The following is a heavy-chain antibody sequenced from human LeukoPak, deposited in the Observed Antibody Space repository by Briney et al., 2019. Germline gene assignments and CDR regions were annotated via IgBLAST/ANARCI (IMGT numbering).Heavy chain of an antibody. CDR2: INYSEST. V-gene: IGHV4-61*01. D-gene: IGHD5-18*01. J-gene: IGHJ4*02. CDR3: ARSGYGYWDY. Sequence: SETLSLTCTVSGGSVSSGSYYWRWIRQPPGKGLEWIGYINYSESTNYNPSLKSRVTISVDTSENQFSLKVRSVTAADTAVYYCARSGYGYWDYWGQGILVTVSS. CDR1: GGSVSSGSYY.